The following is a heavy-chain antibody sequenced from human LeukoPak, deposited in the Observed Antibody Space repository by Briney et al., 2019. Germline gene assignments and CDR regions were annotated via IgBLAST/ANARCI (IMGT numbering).Heavy chain of an antibody. CDR2: IGTSSSPI. V-gene: IGHV3-48*02. CDR3: ARGSGWHDY. D-gene: IGHD6-19*01. CDR1: GFTSCSYS. Sequence: GGSPRLSCAASGFTSCSYSMSWGRQAPGEGLEWISYIGTSSSPIYYADSVKGRFTISRDNAKNSLYLQMNSLRDEDTAVYYCARGSGWHDYWGQGTLVTVSS. J-gene: IGHJ4*02.